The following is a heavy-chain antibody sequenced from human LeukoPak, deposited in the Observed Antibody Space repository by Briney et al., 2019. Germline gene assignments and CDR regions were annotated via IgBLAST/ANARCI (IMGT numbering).Heavy chain of an antibody. CDR2: ISVRSNYI. V-gene: IGHV3-21*01. CDR1: GYTFSSFS. J-gene: IGHJ4*02. CDR3: VRLRRNSDTSGYYYYYDF. Sequence: GGPLRLSCVASGYTFSSFSIHWVRQAPGKGLEWVSSISVRSNYIYYADSVRGRFSISRDDARDSLFLQMNSLRAEDTAVYYCVRLRRNSDTSGYYYYYDFWGQGTLVTVSS. D-gene: IGHD3-22*01.